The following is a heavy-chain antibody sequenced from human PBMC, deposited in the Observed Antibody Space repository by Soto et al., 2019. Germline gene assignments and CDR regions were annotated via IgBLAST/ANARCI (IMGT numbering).Heavy chain of an antibody. D-gene: IGHD2-21*01. V-gene: IGHV4-39*01. CDR1: GGSISSSSYY. J-gene: IGHJ4*02. Sequence: QLQLQESGPGLVKPSETMSLTCTVSGGSISSSSYYWGWIRQPPGKGLEWIGSIYYSGSTYYNPSLKSRVTISVDTSKNQFSLKLSSVTAADTAVYYCARRIMVVTPGYYFDYWGQGTLVTVSS. CDR3: ARRIMVVTPGYYFDY. CDR2: IYYSGST.